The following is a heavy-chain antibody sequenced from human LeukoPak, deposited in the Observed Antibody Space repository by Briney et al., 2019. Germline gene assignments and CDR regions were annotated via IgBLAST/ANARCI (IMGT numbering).Heavy chain of an antibody. Sequence: GASVKVSCKASGYTFTSYGISWVRQASGQGLEGMGWISAYSGNTNYAQKLQGRVTMTTDTSTSTAYMELRSLRSDDTAVYYCASLTPLTGYYEGYYWGQGTLVTVSS. J-gene: IGHJ4*02. CDR2: ISAYSGNT. D-gene: IGHD3-9*01. CDR3: ASLTPLTGYYEGYY. CDR1: GYTFTSYG. V-gene: IGHV1-18*01.